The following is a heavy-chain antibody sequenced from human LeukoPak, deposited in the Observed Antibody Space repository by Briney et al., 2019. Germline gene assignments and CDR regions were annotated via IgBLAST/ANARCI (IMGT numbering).Heavy chain of an antibody. J-gene: IGHJ4*02. Sequence: GSLRLSCAVSGLTFRSYWMSWIRQPPGKGLEWIGYIYYSGSTNYNPSLKSRVTISVDTSKNQFSLKLSSVTAADTAVYYCARGPYGDYVLYYFDYWGQGTLVTVSS. CDR3: ARGPYGDYVLYYFDY. V-gene: IGHV4-59*01. CDR1: GLTFRSYW. D-gene: IGHD4-17*01. CDR2: IYYSGST.